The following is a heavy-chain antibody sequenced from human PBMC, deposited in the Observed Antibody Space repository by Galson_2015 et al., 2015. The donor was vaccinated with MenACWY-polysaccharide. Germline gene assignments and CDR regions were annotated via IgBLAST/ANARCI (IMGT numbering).Heavy chain of an antibody. CDR3: ARGGEQLAPYNWFDP. CDR2: MNPNSGNT. J-gene: IGHJ5*02. D-gene: IGHD6-6*01. Sequence: SVKVSCKASGYTFTSYDINWVRQATGRGLEWMGWMNPNSGNTGYAQKFQGRVTMTRNTSISTAYMELSSLRSEDTAVYYCARGGEQLAPYNWFDPWGQGTLVTVSS. V-gene: IGHV1-8*01. CDR1: GYTFTSYD.